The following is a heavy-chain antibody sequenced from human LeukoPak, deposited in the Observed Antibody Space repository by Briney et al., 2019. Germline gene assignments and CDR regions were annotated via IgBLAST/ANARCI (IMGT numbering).Heavy chain of an antibody. CDR2: ISYDGSNK. CDR1: GFTFSSYA. Sequence: GGSLRLSCAASGFTFSSYAMHWVRQVPGKGLEWVAVISYDGSNKYYADSVKGRFTISRDNSKNTLYLQMNSLRAEDTAVYYCARGAGYSSGFLYYYYYGMDVWGQGTTVTVSS. D-gene: IGHD6-19*01. V-gene: IGHV3-30-3*01. J-gene: IGHJ6*02. CDR3: ARGAGYSSGFLYYYYYGMDV.